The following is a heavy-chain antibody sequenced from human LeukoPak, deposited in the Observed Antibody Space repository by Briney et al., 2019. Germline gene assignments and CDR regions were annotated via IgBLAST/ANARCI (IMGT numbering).Heavy chain of an antibody. V-gene: IGHV3-33*01. CDR2: IWYDGSNK. CDR1: GFTFSSYG. Sequence: GGSPRLSCAASGFTFSSYGMHWVRQAPGKGLEWVAVIWYDGSNKYYADSVKGRFTISRDNSKNTLYLQMNSLRAEDTAVYYCARDSDYGDLGGYWGQGTLVTVSS. J-gene: IGHJ4*02. CDR3: ARDSDYGDLGGY. D-gene: IGHD4-17*01.